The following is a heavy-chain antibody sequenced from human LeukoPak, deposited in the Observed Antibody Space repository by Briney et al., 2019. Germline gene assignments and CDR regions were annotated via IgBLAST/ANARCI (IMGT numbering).Heavy chain of an antibody. CDR1: GGSFSGYY. CDR2: INHSGST. V-gene: IGHV4-34*01. D-gene: IGHD3-3*01. Sequence: RPSETLSLTCAVYGGSFSGYYWSWIRQPPGKGLEWIGEINHSGSTNYNPSLKSRVTISVDTSKNQFSLKLSSVTAADTAVYYCARGPSLVGLRFFEWLSRAWFDPWGQGTLVTVSS. J-gene: IGHJ5*02. CDR3: ARGPSLVGLRFFEWLSRAWFDP.